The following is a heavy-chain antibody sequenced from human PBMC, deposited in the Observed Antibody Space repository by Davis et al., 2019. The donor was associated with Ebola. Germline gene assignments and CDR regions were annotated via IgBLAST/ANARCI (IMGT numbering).Heavy chain of an antibody. CDR2: FVAYNGRT. CDR1: GRIFSSYT. CDR3: ASSATLVEGGRGDY. J-gene: IGHJ4*02. Sequence: ASVKVSCKASGRIFSSYTITWVRQAPGQGLEWMGGFVAYNGRTDYAQKFQGRVTMTRDTSTKPAYMELSDLRYDDTAVYYCASSATLVEGGRGDYWGQGTLVTVST. D-gene: IGHD5-24*01. V-gene: IGHV1-18*01.